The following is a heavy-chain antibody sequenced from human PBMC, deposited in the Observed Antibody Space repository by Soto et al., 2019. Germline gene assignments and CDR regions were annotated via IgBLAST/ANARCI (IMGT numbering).Heavy chain of an antibody. CDR3: AKRPRARLPFDY. CDR2: ISDSGGTS. Sequence: EVQLVDSGGGLVQPGGSLRLSCAASGFIFSNYVMSWVRQAPGKGLEWVSSISDSGGTSYYADAVKGRFTISRDNSKTTLYLQMNSLRDEDTAIYYCAKRPRARLPFDYWGQGTLVTVSS. J-gene: IGHJ4*02. CDR1: GFIFSNYV. V-gene: IGHV3-23*04.